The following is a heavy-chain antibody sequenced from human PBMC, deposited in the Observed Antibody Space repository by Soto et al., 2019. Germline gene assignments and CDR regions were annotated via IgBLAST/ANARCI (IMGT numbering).Heavy chain of an antibody. J-gene: IGHJ6*02. CDR3: ARDTYDFRQSYYYYYGMDV. V-gene: IGHV1-69*11. Sequence: QVQLVQSGAEVKKPGSSVKVSCKASGGTFSSYAISWVRQAPGQGLEWMGGIIPILGTANYAQKFQGRVTITADESTSTAYMGLSSLRSEDTAVYYCARDTYDFRQSYYYYYGMDVWGQGTTVTVSS. CDR1: GGTFSSYA. CDR2: IIPILGTA. D-gene: IGHD3-3*01.